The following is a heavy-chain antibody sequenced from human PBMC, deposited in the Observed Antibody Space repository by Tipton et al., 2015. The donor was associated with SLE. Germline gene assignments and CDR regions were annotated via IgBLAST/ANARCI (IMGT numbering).Heavy chain of an antibody. CDR1: GGSISSYY. J-gene: IGHJ4*02. Sequence: TLSLTCTVSGGSISSYYWSWIRQPPGKGLEWIGYIYTSGSTNYNPSLKSRVTMSVDTSKNQFSLKLSSVTAADTAVYYCARRGDYYDSSGSHYFDYWGQGTLVTVSS. V-gene: IGHV4-4*08. CDR2: IYTSGST. CDR3: ARRGDYYDSSGSHYFDY. D-gene: IGHD3-22*01.